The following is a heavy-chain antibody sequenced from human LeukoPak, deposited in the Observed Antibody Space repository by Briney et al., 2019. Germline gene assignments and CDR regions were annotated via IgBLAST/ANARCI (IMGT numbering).Heavy chain of an antibody. J-gene: IGHJ6*04. CDR1: RFTVSDNY. Sequence: GGSLRFSCATSRFTVSDNYMSWVRQAPGKGLEWVSVIYSGGSTYYADSVKGRFTISRDNSKNTLYLQMNSLRAEDTAVYYCAELGITMIGGVWGKGTTVTISS. CDR3: AELGITMIGGV. D-gene: IGHD3-10*02. CDR2: IYSGGST. V-gene: IGHV3-66*01.